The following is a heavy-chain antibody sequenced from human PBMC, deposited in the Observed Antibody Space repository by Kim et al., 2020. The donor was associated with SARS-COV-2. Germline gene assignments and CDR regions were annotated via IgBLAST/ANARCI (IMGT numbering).Heavy chain of an antibody. V-gene: IGHV3-21*01. CDR2: ISSSSSYI. D-gene: IGHD6-19*01. Sequence: GGSLRLSCAASGFTFSSYSMNWVRQAPGKGLEWVSSISSSSSYIYYADSVKGRFTISRDNAKNSLYLQMNSLRAEDTAVYYCARDSQQWPLNFTWPYYYYYYGMDVWGQGTTVTVSS. CDR3: ARDSQQWPLNFTWPYYYYYYGMDV. CDR1: GFTFSSYS. J-gene: IGHJ6*02.